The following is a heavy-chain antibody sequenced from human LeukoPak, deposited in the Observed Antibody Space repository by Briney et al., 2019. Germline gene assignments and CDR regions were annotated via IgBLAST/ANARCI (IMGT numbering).Heavy chain of an antibody. CDR3: ANKVGAHAFYI. Sequence: GGSLRLSCAASGFSFTNYAMGWVRQAPGKGLEWVSVISDRGDNKYYADSVKGGFTIYRDNYKNTLYLQMHSLRAEDTAVYYCANKVGAHAFYICGQGTMVTVSS. J-gene: IGHJ3*02. CDR2: ISDRGDNK. D-gene: IGHD1-26*01. V-gene: IGHV3-23*01. CDR1: GFSFTNYA.